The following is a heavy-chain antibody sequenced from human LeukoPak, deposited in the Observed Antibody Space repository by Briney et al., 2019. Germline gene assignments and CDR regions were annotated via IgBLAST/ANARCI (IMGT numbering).Heavy chain of an antibody. D-gene: IGHD3-9*01. J-gene: IGHJ4*02. CDR1: GFTFSDYY. CDR3: ARARYFDHPLDY. V-gene: IGHV3-74*01. Sequence: GGSLRLSCAASGFTFSDYYMSWVRQAPGKGLVWVSRINDDGTGTTYADSVKGRFTISRDNAKNTLYLQMNSLRAEDSAVYYCARARYFDHPLDYWGQGTLVTVSS. CDR2: INDDGTGT.